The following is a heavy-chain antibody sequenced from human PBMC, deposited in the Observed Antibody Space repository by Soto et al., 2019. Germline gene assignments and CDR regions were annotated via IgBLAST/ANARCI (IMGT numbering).Heavy chain of an antibody. CDR1: GFTFSSYA. J-gene: IGHJ4*02. CDR2: ISYDGSNK. Sequence: GGSLRLSCAASGFTFSSYAMHWVRQAPGKGLEWVAVISYDGSNKYYADSVKGRFTISRDNSKNTLYLQMNSLRAEDTAVYYCAKDRDSSGYYYSYYFDYWGQGTLVTVSS. D-gene: IGHD3-22*01. CDR3: AKDRDSSGYYYSYYFDY. V-gene: IGHV3-30*04.